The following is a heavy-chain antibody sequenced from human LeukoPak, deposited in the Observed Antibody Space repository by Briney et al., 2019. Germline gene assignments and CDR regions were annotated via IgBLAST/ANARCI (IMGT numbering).Heavy chain of an antibody. CDR2: IWSDGRRI. CDR3: AKDYYESGSCYQRDFDH. J-gene: IGHJ4*02. CDR1: GFPFRSYA. V-gene: IGHV3-33*06. D-gene: IGHD3-10*01. Sequence: QTGGSLRLSCVASGFPFRSYAMNWVRQAPGKGPEWVAAIWSDGRRIYYADSVRGRFTISRDDSKNTLYLQMNTLRAEDTAVYYCAKDYYESGSCYQRDFDHWGQGTLVTVSS.